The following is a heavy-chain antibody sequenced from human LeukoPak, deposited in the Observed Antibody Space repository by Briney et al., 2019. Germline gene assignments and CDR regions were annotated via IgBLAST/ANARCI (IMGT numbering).Heavy chain of an antibody. J-gene: IGHJ4*02. CDR2: IYHGDSDT. CDR1: GYSFTSYW. V-gene: IGHV5-51*01. Sequence: GESLKISCKGSGYSFTSYWIGWVRQMPGKGLEWMGIIYHGDSDTRYSPSFQGQVTISADKSISTAYLQWSSLKASDTAMYFCARHFSADSTNSVPVAYHLDHWGQGTLVTVSS. D-gene: IGHD4-11*01. CDR3: ARHFSADSTNSVPVAYHLDH.